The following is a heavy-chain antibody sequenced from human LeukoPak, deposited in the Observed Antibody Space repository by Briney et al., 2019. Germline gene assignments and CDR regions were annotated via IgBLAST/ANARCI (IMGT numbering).Heavy chain of an antibody. CDR2: INHSGST. CDR1: GGSFSGYY. D-gene: IGHD2-2*01. CDR3: AIHIVVVPAAKRKNWFDP. V-gene: IGHV4-34*01. J-gene: IGHJ5*02. Sequence: SETLSLTCAVYGGSFSGYYWSWIRQPPGKGLEWIGEINHSGSTNYNPSLKSRVTISVDTSKNQFSLKLSSVTAADTAVYYCAIHIVVVPAAKRKNWFDPWGQGTLVTVSS.